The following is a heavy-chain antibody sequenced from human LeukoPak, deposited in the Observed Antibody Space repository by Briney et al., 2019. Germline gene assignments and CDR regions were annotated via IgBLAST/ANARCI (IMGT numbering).Heavy chain of an antibody. CDR1: GLTVSSNY. CDR2: IYSGGST. Sequence: GGSLRLSCVASGLTVSSNYMTWVRQSPGKGLEGVSVIYSGGSTYYADSVKGRFTISRDNSKNTLYLQMNSLRVEDTAVYYCARVVVVVTVSDALDIWGQGTMVTVSS. D-gene: IGHD2-21*02. CDR3: ARVVVVVTVSDALDI. V-gene: IGHV3-66*01. J-gene: IGHJ3*02.